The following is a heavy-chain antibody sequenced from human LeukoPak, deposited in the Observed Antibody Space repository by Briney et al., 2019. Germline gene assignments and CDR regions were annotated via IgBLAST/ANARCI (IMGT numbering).Heavy chain of an antibody. CDR1: GFTFSSYW. CDR2: IKQDGSDK. Sequence: PGGSLRLSCAASGFTFSSYWMSWVRQAPGKGLEWVANIKQDGSDKYYVDSVKGRFTISRDNAKNSLFLQMNSLRAEDTAVYYCARSRGSSGSYPFDYWGQGTLVTVSS. CDR3: ARSRGSSGSYPFDY. V-gene: IGHV3-7*01. J-gene: IGHJ4*02. D-gene: IGHD1-26*01.